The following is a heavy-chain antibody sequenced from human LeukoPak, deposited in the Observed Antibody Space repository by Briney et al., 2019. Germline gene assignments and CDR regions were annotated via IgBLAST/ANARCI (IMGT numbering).Heavy chain of an antibody. CDR1: GGSFSGYY. Sequence: SETLSLTCAVYGGSFSGYYWSWIRQPPGKGLEWIGEINHSGSTNYNPSLKSRVTISVDTSKNQFSLKLSPVTAADTAVYYCARKPAFSSTRRPFDYWGQGTLVTVSS. V-gene: IGHV4-34*01. CDR3: ARKPAFSSTRRPFDY. CDR2: INHSGST. J-gene: IGHJ4*02. D-gene: IGHD6-13*01.